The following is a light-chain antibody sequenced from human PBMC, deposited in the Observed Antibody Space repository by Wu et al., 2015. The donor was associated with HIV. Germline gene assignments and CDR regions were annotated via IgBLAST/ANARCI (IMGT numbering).Light chain of an antibody. V-gene: IGKV3-11*01. Sequence: SCRASQSVASFLAWYQQKPGQAPRLLIYDASNRATGIPARFSGSGSGTDFTLTISSLEPEDFAVYYCQQRRYWPLYTFGQGTRLEI. CDR3: QQRRYWPLYT. J-gene: IGKJ2*01. CDR1: QSVASF. CDR2: DAS.